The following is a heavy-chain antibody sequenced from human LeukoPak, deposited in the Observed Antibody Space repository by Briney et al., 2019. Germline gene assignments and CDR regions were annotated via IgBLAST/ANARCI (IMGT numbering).Heavy chain of an antibody. CDR3: VADRGNWSGGDF. D-gene: IGHD3-10*01. J-gene: IGHJ4*02. CDR1: TFAFGGYW. CDR2: IDSAGGRI. V-gene: IGHV3-74*01. Sequence: GGSLRLSCAGSTFAFGGYWIHWVRQLPGKGLAWVSRIDSAGGRIQWADSVKGRFTISRDNARNTVYLQMNSLRPEDSAVYYCVADRGNWSGGDFWGRGTLVIVSS.